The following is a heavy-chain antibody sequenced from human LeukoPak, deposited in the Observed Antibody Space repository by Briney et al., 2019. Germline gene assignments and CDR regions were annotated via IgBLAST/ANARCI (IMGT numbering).Heavy chain of an antibody. CDR3: ARLVNQFDYVTGRFDY. D-gene: IGHD4-17*01. CDR2: MNPNSGNT. V-gene: IGHV1-8*02. CDR1: GYTFTTHD. Sequence: ASVNVSCKASGYTFTTHDINWVRQAPGQGLEWMGWMNPNSGNTGFAQKFQGRVTITRNTSISTAYLELSSLRSEDTAVYYCARLVNQFDYVTGRFDYWGQGTLVTVSS. J-gene: IGHJ4*02.